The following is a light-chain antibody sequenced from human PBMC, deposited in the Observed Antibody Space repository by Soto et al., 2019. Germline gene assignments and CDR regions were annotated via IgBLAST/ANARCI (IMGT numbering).Light chain of an antibody. V-gene: IGKV1-39*01. CDR3: QQAYNPPLT. CDR1: QNISIY. Sequence: DIQMTQSPSSLSESVGDRVTITCRASQNISIYLNWYQQKPGKAPKFLISAASNLRSGVLSRFSGSGSGTVFTLTISSLQIEDSATYYCQQAYNPPLTFGGGTKVEIK. J-gene: IGKJ4*01. CDR2: AAS.